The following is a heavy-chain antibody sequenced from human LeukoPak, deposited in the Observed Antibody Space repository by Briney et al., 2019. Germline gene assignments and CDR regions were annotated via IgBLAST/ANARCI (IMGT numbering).Heavy chain of an antibody. Sequence: PGGSLRLSCAASGFTFSSYAMSWVRQAPGKGLEWVSAISGSGGSTYYADSVKGRFTISRDNSKNTLYLQMNSLRAEDTAVYYCAKRYCSSTSCSYYMDVWGKGATVTVSS. CDR3: AKRYCSSTSCSYYMDV. V-gene: IGHV3-23*01. J-gene: IGHJ6*03. CDR2: ISGSGGST. CDR1: GFTFSSYA. D-gene: IGHD2-2*01.